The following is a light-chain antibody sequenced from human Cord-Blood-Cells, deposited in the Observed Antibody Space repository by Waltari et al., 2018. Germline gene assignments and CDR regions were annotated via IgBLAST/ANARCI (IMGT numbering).Light chain of an antibody. V-gene: IGKV1-39*01. J-gene: IGKJ3*01. CDR3: QQSYSTPGFT. CDR1: QSISSY. CDR2: AAS. Sequence: DIPMTQSPSSLSASVGDRVTIPCRASQSISSYLNWYQQKPGKAPKLLIYAASSLQSGVPSRFSGSGSGTDFTLTISSLQPEDFATYYCQQSYSTPGFTFGPGTKVDIK.